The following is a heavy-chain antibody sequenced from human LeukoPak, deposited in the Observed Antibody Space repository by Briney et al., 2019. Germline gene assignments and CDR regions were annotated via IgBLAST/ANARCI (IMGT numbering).Heavy chain of an antibody. D-gene: IGHD3-3*01. CDR1: GGSISSGGYY. Sequence: SETLSLTCTVSGGSISSGGYYWSWIRQHPGKGLEWIGYIYYSGSTNYNPSLKSRVTISVDTSKNQFSLKLSSVTAADTAVYYCARRGELRFGREYYFDYWGQGTLVTVSS. CDR2: IYYSGST. J-gene: IGHJ4*02. CDR3: ARRGELRFGREYYFDY. V-gene: IGHV4-61*08.